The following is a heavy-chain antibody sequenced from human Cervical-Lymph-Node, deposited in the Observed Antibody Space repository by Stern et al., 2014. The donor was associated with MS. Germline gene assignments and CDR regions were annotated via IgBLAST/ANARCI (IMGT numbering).Heavy chain of an antibody. D-gene: IGHD1-26*01. CDR3: TTLDRSYPYCYYGMDV. CDR2: IKSKTDGGTT. V-gene: IGHV3-15*01. CDR1: GFTFRNAW. J-gene: IGHJ6*02. Sequence: EVQLVESGGGLVKPGGSLRLSCAASGFTFRNAWMTWIRQAPGKGLEWVGRIKSKTDGGTTDYAAPVKGRFTISRDDSKNTLYLQMNSLKTEDTAVYYCTTLDRSYPYCYYGMDVWGQGTTVTVSS.